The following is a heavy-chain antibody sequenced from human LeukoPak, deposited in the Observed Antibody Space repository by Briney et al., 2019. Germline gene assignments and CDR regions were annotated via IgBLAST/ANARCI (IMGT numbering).Heavy chain of an antibody. CDR3: ARVGATLRAGG. Sequence: ASVKVSCKASGYTFTSYYMNWVRQAPGQGLEWMGIINPSGGSTSYAQKFQGRVTMTRDTSISTAYMELSRLRSDDTAVYYCARVGATLRAGGWGQGTLVTVSS. CDR2: INPSGGST. V-gene: IGHV1-46*01. J-gene: IGHJ4*02. D-gene: IGHD1-26*01. CDR1: GYTFTSYY.